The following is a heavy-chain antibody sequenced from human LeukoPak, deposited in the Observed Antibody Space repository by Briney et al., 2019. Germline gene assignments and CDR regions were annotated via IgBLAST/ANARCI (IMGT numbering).Heavy chain of an antibody. CDR3: PTVDTAMASGDC. V-gene: IGHV3-30*04. Sequence: GGSLRLSCAASGFTFSGYAMHWVRQAPGKGLEWVAVISCDGSNKYYADSVKGRFTISRDNCKNTLYLQMNSLRAEDTAVYYCPTVDTAMASGDCWGRGTLVSV. CDR1: GFTFSGYA. J-gene: IGHJ4*02. D-gene: IGHD5-18*01. CDR2: ISCDGSNK.